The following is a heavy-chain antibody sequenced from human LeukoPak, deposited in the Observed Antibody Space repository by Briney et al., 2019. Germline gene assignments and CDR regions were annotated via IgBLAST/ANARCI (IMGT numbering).Heavy chain of an antibody. CDR2: IIPILGIA. CDR3: ARDLRHCGGDCYNEYFQH. Sequence: ASVKVSCKASGGTFSSYAISWVRQAPGQGLEWMGRIIPILGIANYAQKFQGRVTITADKSTSTAYMELSSLRSEDTAVYYCARDLRHCGGDCYNEYFQHWGQAPWSPSPQ. V-gene: IGHV1-69*04. J-gene: IGHJ1*01. CDR1: GGTFSSYA. D-gene: IGHD2-21*02.